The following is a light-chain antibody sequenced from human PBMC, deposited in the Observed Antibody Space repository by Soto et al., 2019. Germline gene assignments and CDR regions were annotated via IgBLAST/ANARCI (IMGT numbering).Light chain of an antibody. CDR3: QTWGTGIHVV. CDR2: LDSDGSH. CDR1: SGHSSYA. Sequence: QPVLTQSPSASASLGASVKLTCTLSSGHSSYAIAWHQQQPEKGPRHLLKLDSDGSHTKGDAIPDRFSGSSSGAERYLTIAILQAEDEADYYCQTWGTGIHVVFGGGTKVTVL. V-gene: IGLV4-69*01. J-gene: IGLJ2*01.